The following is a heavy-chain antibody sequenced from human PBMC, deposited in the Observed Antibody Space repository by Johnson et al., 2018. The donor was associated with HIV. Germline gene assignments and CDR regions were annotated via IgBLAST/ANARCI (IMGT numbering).Heavy chain of an antibody. CDR3: ARALTTDAFDI. Sequence: VQLVESGGGLVQPGGSLRLSCAASGFNFSNYAMTWVRQAPGKGLEWVSSISGSGGRTYFADSVKGRFTISRDNSKNTLYLQMNSLRAEDTAVYYCARALTTDAFDIWGQGTMVTVSS. D-gene: IGHD4-17*01. V-gene: IGHV3-23*04. CDR2: ISGSGGRT. J-gene: IGHJ3*02. CDR1: GFNFSNYA.